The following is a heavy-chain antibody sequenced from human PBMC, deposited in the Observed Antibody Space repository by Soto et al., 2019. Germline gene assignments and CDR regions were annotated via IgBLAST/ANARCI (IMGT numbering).Heavy chain of an antibody. CDR2: LNTGDGNT. V-gene: IGHV1-18*04. J-gene: IGHJ4*02. CDR3: ARCANYGASRDVFDH. D-gene: IGHD1-7*01. Sequence: QVLLVQSGAEVKKPGASVKVSCKASGYSFSTYGVSWVRQAPGQGLEWMGWLNTGDGNTDYAQKLQGRITLTTNTSNTTAYIELTSVRSDDTAAYYCARCANYGASRDVFDHCGQGSLVTVSS. CDR1: GYSFSTYG.